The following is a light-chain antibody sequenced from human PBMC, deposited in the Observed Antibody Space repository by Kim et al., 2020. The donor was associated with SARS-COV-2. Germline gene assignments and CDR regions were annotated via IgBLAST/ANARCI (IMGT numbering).Light chain of an antibody. V-gene: IGLV3-21*04. CDR1: IIGSNS. CDR3: QVWDSSSVV. J-gene: IGLJ2*01. CDR2: YDS. Sequence: SVAPGNTARITCGGDIIGSNSVHWYQRKPGQAHVLVLYYDSDRPSGIPERFSGSKSGNTATLTISRVEAGDEADYYCQVWDSSSVVFGGGTQLTVL.